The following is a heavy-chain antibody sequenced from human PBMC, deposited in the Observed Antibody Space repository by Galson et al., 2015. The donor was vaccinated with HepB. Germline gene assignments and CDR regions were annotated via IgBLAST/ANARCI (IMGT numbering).Heavy chain of an antibody. J-gene: IGHJ6*02. V-gene: IGHV3-48*02. D-gene: IGHD7-27*01. CDR1: GFTFSSYS. CDR2: ISSSSSTI. CDR3: ARDPIVYWGSPLGDYYYGMDV. Sequence: SLRLSCAASGFTFSSYSMNWVRQAPGKGLEWVSYISSSSSTIYYADSVKGRFTISRDNAKNSLYLQMNSLRDEDTAVYYCARDPIVYWGSPLGDYYYGMDVWGQGTTVTVSS.